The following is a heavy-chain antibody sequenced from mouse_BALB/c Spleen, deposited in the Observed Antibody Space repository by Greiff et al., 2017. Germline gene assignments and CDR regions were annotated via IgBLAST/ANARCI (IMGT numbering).Heavy chain of an antibody. CDR3: ARATTVVSWYFDV. D-gene: IGHD1-1*01. V-gene: IGHV1-7*01. J-gene: IGHJ1*01. CDR1: GYTFTSYW. CDR2: INPSTGYT. Sequence: VQLQESGAELAKPGASVKMSCKASGYTFTSYWMHWVKQRPGQGLEWIGYINPSTGYTEYNQKFKDKATLTADKSSSTAYMQLSSLTSEDSAVYYCARATTVVSWYFDVWGAGTTVTVSS.